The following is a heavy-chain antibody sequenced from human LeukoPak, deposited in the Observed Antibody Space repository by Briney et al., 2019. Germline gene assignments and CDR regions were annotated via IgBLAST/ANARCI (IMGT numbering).Heavy chain of an antibody. Sequence: PSETLSLTCTVSGGSISSYYWSWIRQPAGKGLEWIGRIHSSGSTNYNPSLKSRVTMSVDTSKNQFSLKLSSVTAADTAVYYCARGGIAVAGGPNWFDPWGQGTLVTVSS. D-gene: IGHD6-19*01. J-gene: IGHJ5*02. V-gene: IGHV4-4*07. CDR2: IHSSGST. CDR3: ARGGIAVAGGPNWFDP. CDR1: GGSISSYY.